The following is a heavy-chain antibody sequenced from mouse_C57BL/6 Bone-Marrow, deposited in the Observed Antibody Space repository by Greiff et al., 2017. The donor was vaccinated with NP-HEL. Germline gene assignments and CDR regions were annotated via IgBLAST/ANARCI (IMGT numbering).Heavy chain of an antibody. CDR2: IYPGNSDT. V-gene: IGHV1-5*01. Sequence: VQLQQSGTVLARPGASVKMSCKTSGCTFTSYWMHWVKQRPGQGLEWIGAIYPGNSDTSYNQKFKGKAKLTAVTSASTAYMERSSLTNEDSAVYYCTRRYGSSYFDYWGQGTTLTVSS. CDR1: GCTFTSYW. J-gene: IGHJ2*01. D-gene: IGHD1-1*01. CDR3: TRRYGSSYFDY.